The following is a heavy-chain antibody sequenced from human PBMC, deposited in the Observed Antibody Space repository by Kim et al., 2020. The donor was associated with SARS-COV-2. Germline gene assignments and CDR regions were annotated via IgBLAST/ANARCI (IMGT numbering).Heavy chain of an antibody. CDR1: GGSISSSCYY. CDR3: ARHSSLRVGDFWSGYPEYYYYYCGMDV. D-gene: IGHD3-3*01. V-gene: IGHV4-39*01. CDR2: IYYSGNT. Sequence: SETLSLTCTVSGGSISSSCYYWGWLRQPPGLGLEWIGSIYYSGNTYYNPSLKSRVTISVDTCKNQFSLKLSSVTAADTAVYYCARHSSLRVGDFWSGYPEYYYYYCGMDVWGQGTTVTVSS. J-gene: IGHJ6*02.